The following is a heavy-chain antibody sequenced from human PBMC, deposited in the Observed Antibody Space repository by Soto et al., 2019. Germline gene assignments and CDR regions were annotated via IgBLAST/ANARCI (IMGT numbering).Heavy chain of an antibody. CDR1: VGSISSSSYY. Sequence: PSETLSLTCTFSVGSISSSSYYCGWIRQPPWKGLEWIGSIYYSGSTYYNPSLKSRATISVDTSKNQFSLKLSSVTAADTAVYYCARPFALTGNYYYYGMEVWGQGTTVIVSS. V-gene: IGHV4-39*01. CDR2: IYYSGST. D-gene: IGHD3-9*01. J-gene: IGHJ6*01. CDR3: ARPFALTGNYYYYGMEV.